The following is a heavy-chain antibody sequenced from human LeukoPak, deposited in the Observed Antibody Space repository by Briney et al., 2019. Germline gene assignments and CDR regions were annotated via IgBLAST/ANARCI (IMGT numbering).Heavy chain of an antibody. D-gene: IGHD4-23*01. CDR1: GFTVSSNY. CDR2: IYTSGST. Sequence: GGSLRLSCAASGFTVSSNYMSWVRQAPRKGLEWVSVIYTSGSTYYADSVKGRFTISRDNSKNTLYLQMNSLRVEDTAVYYCAKRSDYSGNWNYFDYWGQGTLVTVSS. CDR3: AKRSDYSGNWNYFDY. V-gene: IGHV3-53*01. J-gene: IGHJ4*02.